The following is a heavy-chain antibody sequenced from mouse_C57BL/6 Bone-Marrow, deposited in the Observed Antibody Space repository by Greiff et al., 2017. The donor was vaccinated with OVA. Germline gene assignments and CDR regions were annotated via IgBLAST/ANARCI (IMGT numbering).Heavy chain of an antibody. V-gene: IGHV1-55*01. CDR3: ARRLLREEYAMDY. D-gene: IGHD1-1*01. CDR2: IYPGSGST. Sequence: VQLQQSGAELVKPGASVKMSCKASGYTFTSYWITWVKQRPGQGLEWIGDIYPGSGSTNYNEKFKSKATLTVDTSSSTAYMQLSSLTSEDSAVYYCARRLLREEYAMDYWGQGTSVTVSS. CDR1: GYTFTSYW. J-gene: IGHJ4*01.